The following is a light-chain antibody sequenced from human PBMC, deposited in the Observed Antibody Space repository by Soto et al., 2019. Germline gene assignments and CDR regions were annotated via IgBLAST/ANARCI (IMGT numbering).Light chain of an antibody. V-gene: IGLV2-14*01. Sequence: QSALTQPASVSGSPGQSITISCTGTSSDVGGYDYVSWYQLHPGKAPKLMVFEVSNRPSGVSYRFSSSKSGNTASLTISGLQAEDEADYYCCSYAGTTTFYVFGTGTKVTVL. J-gene: IGLJ1*01. CDR2: EVS. CDR1: SSDVGGYDY. CDR3: CSYAGTTTFYV.